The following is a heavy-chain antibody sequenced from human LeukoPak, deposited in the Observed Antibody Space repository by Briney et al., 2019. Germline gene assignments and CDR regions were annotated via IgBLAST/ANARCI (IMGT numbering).Heavy chain of an antibody. CDR2: IHPGDSDT. J-gene: IGHJ4*02. CDR3: ARRQGCSSTSCPPDY. Sequence: GESLKISCKGSGYSFANNWIAWVRQMPGKGLEWMGIIHPGDSDTRYRPSFQGQVTISADKSISTAYLQWTSLKASDTAMYYCARRQGCSSTSCPPDYWGQGTLVTVSS. V-gene: IGHV5-51*01. D-gene: IGHD2-2*01. CDR1: GYSFANNW.